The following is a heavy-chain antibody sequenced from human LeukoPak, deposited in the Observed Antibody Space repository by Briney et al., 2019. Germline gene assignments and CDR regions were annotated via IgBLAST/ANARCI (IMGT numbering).Heavy chain of an antibody. Sequence: YMYYSGSTNYNPSLKSRVTISVDTSKNQFSLKVTSVTAADTAVYYCARKGSSWHAPFDYWGQGTLVTVSS. J-gene: IGHJ4*02. D-gene: IGHD6-13*01. CDR3: ARKGSSWHAPFDY. V-gene: IGHV4-59*01. CDR2: MYYSGST.